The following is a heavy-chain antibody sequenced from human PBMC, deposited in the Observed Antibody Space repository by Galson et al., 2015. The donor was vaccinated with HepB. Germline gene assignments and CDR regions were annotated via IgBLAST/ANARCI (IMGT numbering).Heavy chain of an antibody. CDR2: ISGSGGST. D-gene: IGHD3-10*01. Sequence: SLRLSCAASGFTFSSYAMSWVRQAPGKGLEWVSAISGSGGSTYYADSAKGRFTISRDNSKNTLYLQMNSLRAEDTAVYYCAKGELLWFGELFDYWGQGTLVTVSS. V-gene: IGHV3-23*01. CDR1: GFTFSSYA. CDR3: AKGELLWFGELFDY. J-gene: IGHJ4*02.